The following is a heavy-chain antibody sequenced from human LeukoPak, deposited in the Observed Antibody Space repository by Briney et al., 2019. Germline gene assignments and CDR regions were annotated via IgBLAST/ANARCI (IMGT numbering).Heavy chain of an antibody. D-gene: IGHD3-10*01. J-gene: IGHJ6*02. CDR3: ARDLILSSLWFGELFPNYYYGMDV. CDR2: ISSSSSYI. Sequence: PGGSLRLSCAASGFTFSSYSMNWVRQAPGKGLEWVSSISSSSSYIYYADSVKGRFTISRDNAKNSLYLQMNSLRAEDTAVYYCARDLILSSLWFGELFPNYYYGMDVWGQGTTVTVSS. CDR1: GFTFSSYS. V-gene: IGHV3-21*01.